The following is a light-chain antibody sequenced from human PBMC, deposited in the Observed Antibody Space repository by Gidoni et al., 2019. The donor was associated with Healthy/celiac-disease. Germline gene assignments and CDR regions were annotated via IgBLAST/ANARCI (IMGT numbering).Light chain of an antibody. CDR3: QKYNSAPYT. CDR2: AAS. J-gene: IGKJ2*01. CDR1: QCISNY. V-gene: IGKV1-27*01. Sequence: DIQMPPSPSSLSASVGDRVTITCRASQCISNYLDWYQQKPGKVPKLLIYAASTLQSGVPSRFSGSGSGTDFTLTISSLQPEDVATYYCQKYNSAPYTFGQGTKLEIK.